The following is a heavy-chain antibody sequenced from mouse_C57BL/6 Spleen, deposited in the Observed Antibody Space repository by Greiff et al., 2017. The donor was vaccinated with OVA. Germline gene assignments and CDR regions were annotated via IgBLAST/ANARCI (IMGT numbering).Heavy chain of an antibody. CDR1: GYSITSGYY. Sequence: ESGPGLVKPSQSLSLTCSVTGYSITSGYYWNWIRQFPGNKLEWVGYISYDGSNNYNPSLKNRISITRDTAKNQFFLKLNSVTTEDAATYYCARGGFFYAMDDWGQGTSVTVSS. J-gene: IGHJ4*01. CDR2: ISYDGSN. CDR3: ARGGFFYAMDD. V-gene: IGHV3-6*01.